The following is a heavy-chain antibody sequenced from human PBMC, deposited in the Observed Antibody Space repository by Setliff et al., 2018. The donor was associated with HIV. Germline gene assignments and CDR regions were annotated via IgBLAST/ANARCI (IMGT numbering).Heavy chain of an antibody. CDR2: ISSGRIYT. D-gene: IGHD6-13*01. Sequence: GGSLRLSCAASGSTFSDYYMTWIRQAPGKGLEWISFISSGRIYTNYADSVKGRFTISRDDAKNSLYLEMNSLRVEDTAVYYCARPGIAAADYYFDYWGQGALVTVSS. CDR3: ARPGIAAADYYFDY. CDR1: GSTFSDYY. J-gene: IGHJ4*02. V-gene: IGHV3-11*03.